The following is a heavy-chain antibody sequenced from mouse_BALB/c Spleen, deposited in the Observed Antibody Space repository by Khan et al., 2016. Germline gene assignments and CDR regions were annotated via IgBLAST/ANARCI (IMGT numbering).Heavy chain of an antibody. D-gene: IGHD2-3*01. V-gene: IGHV1-7*01. CDR2: INPSTGYT. CDR1: GYTFTSYW. J-gene: IGHJ4*01. Sequence: QVQLKQSGAELAKPGASVKMSCKASGYTFTSYWMHWVKQRPGQGLEWIGYINPSTGYTEYNQKFKDKATLTADKSSSTAYMQLSSLTSEDSAVYYCARTGGYDGYARDYWGQGTSVTVSS. CDR3: ARTGGYDGYARDY.